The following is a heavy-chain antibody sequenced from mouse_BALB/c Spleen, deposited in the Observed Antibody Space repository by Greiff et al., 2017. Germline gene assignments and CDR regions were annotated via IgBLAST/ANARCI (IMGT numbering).Heavy chain of an antibody. CDR2: INPHSDGS. V-gene: IGHV1-14*01. CDR1: GYTFTSYV. D-gene: IGHD2-1*01. Sequence: VQLQQSGPELVKPGASVKMSCKASGYTFTSYVMHWVKQKPGQGLEWIGYINPHSDGSKYSEKFKGKATLTSDKSSSTAYMELSSLTSEDSAIYYCSRLGGNYVGFAYWGQWTLVTVSA. J-gene: IGHJ3*01. CDR3: SRLGGNYVGFAY.